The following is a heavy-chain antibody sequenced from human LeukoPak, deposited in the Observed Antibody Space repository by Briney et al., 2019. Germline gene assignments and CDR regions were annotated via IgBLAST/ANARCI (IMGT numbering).Heavy chain of an antibody. V-gene: IGHV4-61*08. J-gene: IGHJ3*02. CDR2: IYYSGTT. D-gene: IGHD2-2*01. CDR1: GGSISSGGYY. Sequence: PSETLSLTCTVSGGSISSGGYYWSWIRQHPGKGLEWIGYIYYSGTTNYNPSLKSRVTISVDTSKNQFSLKLTSVTAADTAVYYCARVPVVPAAFSDTFDIWGQGTMVSVSS. CDR3: ARVPVVPAAFSDTFDI.